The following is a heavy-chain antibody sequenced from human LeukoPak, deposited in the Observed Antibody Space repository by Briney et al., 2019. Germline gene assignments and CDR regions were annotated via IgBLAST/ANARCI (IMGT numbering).Heavy chain of an antibody. Sequence: GGSLRLSCAAFGFTFDDYGMSWVRQAPGKGLEWVSGINWNGGSTGYADSVKGRFTISRDNAKNSLYLQMNSLRAEDTALYYCARPYDSSGYYYVGAFDIWGQGTMVTVSS. V-gene: IGHV3-20*04. CDR1: GFTFDDYG. CDR2: INWNGGST. D-gene: IGHD3-22*01. CDR3: ARPYDSSGYYYVGAFDI. J-gene: IGHJ3*02.